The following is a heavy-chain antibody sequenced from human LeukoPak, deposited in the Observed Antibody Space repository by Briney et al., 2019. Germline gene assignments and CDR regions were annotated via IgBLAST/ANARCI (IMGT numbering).Heavy chain of an antibody. CDR3: TTSPGYSSSWYFYYYYYMDV. J-gene: IGHJ6*03. V-gene: IGHV3-15*01. Sequence: GGSLRLSCAASGFTFSNFGISWVRQAPGKGLEWVGRIKSKTDGGTTDYAAPVKGRFTISRDDSKNTLYLQMNSLKTEDTAVYYCTTSPGYSSSWYFYYYYYMDVWGKGTTVTISS. CDR1: GFTFSNFG. D-gene: IGHD6-13*01. CDR2: IKSKTDGGTT.